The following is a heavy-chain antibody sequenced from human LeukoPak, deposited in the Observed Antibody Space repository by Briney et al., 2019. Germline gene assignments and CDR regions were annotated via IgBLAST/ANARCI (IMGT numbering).Heavy chain of an antibody. CDR3: ARGLGSGSYYHY. Sequence: SETLSLTCSVSGGSINNYYWSWIRQPPGKGLEWIGEINHSGSTNYNPSLKSRVTISVDTSKNQFSLKLSSVTAADTAVYYCARGLGSGSYYHYWGQGTLVTVSS. CDR1: GGSINNYY. D-gene: IGHD3-10*01. CDR2: INHSGST. J-gene: IGHJ4*02. V-gene: IGHV4-34*01.